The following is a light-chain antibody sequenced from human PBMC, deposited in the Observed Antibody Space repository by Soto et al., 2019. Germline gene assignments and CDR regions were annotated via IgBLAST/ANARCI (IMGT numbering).Light chain of an antibody. CDR3: QQYGNSPWT. CDR1: QSVGIN. Sequence: EIVMTQSPATLSLSPGERATLSCRASQSVGINLAWYQQKPGQAPRLLIYSTSSRATGIPDRFSGSGSGTDFTLTISRLEPEDFAVYYCQQYGNSPWTFGQGTKVDIK. J-gene: IGKJ1*01. CDR2: STS. V-gene: IGKV3-20*01.